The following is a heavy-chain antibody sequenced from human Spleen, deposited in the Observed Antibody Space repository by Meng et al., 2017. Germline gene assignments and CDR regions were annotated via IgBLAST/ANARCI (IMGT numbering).Heavy chain of an antibody. CDR1: GFTFSSYS. CDR3: ARGIWTGYQYPYYFYY. D-gene: IGHD3/OR15-3a*01. J-gene: IGHJ4*02. CDR2: ISSSSSYI. V-gene: IGHV3-21*01. Sequence: GGSLRLSCAASGFTFSSYSMNWVRQAPGKGLEWVSSISSSSSYIYYADSVKGRFTISRDNAKNSLYLQMNSLRAEATAVYYWARGIWTGYQYPYYFYYWGQGTLVTVSS.